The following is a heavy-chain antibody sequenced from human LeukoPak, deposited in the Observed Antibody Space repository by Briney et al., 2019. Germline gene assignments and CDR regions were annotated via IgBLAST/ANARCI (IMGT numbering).Heavy chain of an antibody. D-gene: IGHD6-13*01. CDR1: GFTFSNYW. Sequence: PGGSLRLSCAASGFTFSNYWMYWVRQAPGKGLEWVAVIWYDGSNKYYADSVKGRFTISRDNSKNTLYLQMNSLRAEDTAVYYCARGPGGSWSFDYWGQGTLVTVSS. J-gene: IGHJ4*02. CDR3: ARGPGGSWSFDY. V-gene: IGHV3-33*08. CDR2: IWYDGSNK.